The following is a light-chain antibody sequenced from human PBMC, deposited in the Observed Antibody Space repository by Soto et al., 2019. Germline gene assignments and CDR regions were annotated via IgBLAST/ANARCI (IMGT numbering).Light chain of an antibody. V-gene: IGLV2-14*03. CDR2: DVT. J-gene: IGLJ7*01. CDR3: SSYTISGTPV. Sequence: QSALTQPASVSGSPGQSITISCTGTSADVGAYDYVSWYQHHPGKGPKLMIFDVTIRPSGVSNRFSGSKSGNTASLTISGLQAEDEADYHCSSYTISGTPVFGGGTQLTVL. CDR1: SADVGAYDY.